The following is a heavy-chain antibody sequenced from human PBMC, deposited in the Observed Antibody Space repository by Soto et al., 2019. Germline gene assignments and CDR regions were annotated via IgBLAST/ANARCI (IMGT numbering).Heavy chain of an antibody. J-gene: IGHJ3*02. Sequence: PGGSLRLSCAASGFSFNSYAMSWVRQAQGRGLEWVSTISAGCANTQYAESVRGRFTTSRDNPKNTLHLQMHTLRAADTALYYCAKERYCSATSCYGGFDIWGQGTVVTVSS. D-gene: IGHD2-2*01. CDR1: GFSFNSYA. V-gene: IGHV3-23*01. CDR2: ISAGCANT. CDR3: AKERYCSATSCYGGFDI.